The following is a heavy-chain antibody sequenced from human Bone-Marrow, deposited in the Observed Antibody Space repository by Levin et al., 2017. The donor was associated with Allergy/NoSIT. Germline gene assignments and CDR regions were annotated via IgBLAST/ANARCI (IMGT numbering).Heavy chain of an antibody. CDR2: IHYSGIP. V-gene: IGHV4-59*01. CDR3: ARDKKGWKAVGGSDFNAMDV. D-gene: IGHD2-21*02. Sequence: SETLSLTCSVSGGSISSYYWSWIRQPPGKALEWIGYIHYSGIPIYSPSFKSRVSMSVDSAKKQVSLKLTSVTAADTAVYYCARDKKGWKAVGGSDFNAMDVWGQGRTVTVSS. J-gene: IGHJ6*02. CDR1: GGSISSYY.